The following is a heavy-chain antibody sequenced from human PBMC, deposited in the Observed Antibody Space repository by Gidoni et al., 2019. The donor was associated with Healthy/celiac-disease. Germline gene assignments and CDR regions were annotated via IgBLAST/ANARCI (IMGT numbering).Heavy chain of an antibody. CDR1: GFTFSNAW. D-gene: IGHD3-22*01. Sequence: EVQLVESGGGLVKPGGSLRLSCAASGFTFSNAWMSWVRQAPGKGLELVGRIKSKTDGGTTDYAAPVKGRFTISRDDSKNTLYLQMNSLKTEDTAVYYCTTDNYYDSSGYYYLGAFDIWGQGTMVTVSS. J-gene: IGHJ3*02. CDR2: IKSKTDGGTT. CDR3: TTDNYYDSSGYYYLGAFDI. V-gene: IGHV3-15*01.